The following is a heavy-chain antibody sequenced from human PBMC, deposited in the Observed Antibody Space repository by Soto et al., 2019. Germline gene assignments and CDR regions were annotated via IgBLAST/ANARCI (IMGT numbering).Heavy chain of an antibody. CDR3: ALGGYSYGASGTYYYHYMDV. Sequence: EVQLVESGGGLVKTGVSPRLSCAGSGFTLSNYSMNWVRQAPGKGLEWVSSISTRSTYIYYADSLKGRFTISRDNAKNSLFLQMNSLRAEDSAVYYCALGGYSYGASGTYYYHYMDVWGKGTTVTVSS. CDR2: ISTRSTYI. D-gene: IGHD5-18*01. V-gene: IGHV3-21*01. J-gene: IGHJ6*03. CDR1: GFTLSNYS.